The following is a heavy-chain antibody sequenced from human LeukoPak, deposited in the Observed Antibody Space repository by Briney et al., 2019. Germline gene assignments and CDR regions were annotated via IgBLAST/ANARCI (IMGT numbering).Heavy chain of an antibody. J-gene: IGHJ6*03. V-gene: IGHV4-34*01. CDR3: ARGKGSLDV. Sequence: XPXGXXLEWIGEINHSGSTNYNPSLKSRVTISVDTSKNQFSLKLSSVTAADTAVYYCARGKGSLDVWDKGTTVXV. CDR2: INHSGST.